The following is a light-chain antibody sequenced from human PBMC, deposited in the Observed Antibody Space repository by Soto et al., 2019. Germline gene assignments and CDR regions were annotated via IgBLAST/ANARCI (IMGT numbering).Light chain of an antibody. J-gene: IGKJ1*01. Sequence: EIVLTQSPGTLSLSPGERATLSCSASQSVSNNYLTWYQQKPGQAPRLLIYGASSRATGIPDRFSGYGSGTDFSLTISRLEPEDFAVYYCLQYGSSPRTFGQETKVEIK. CDR3: LQYGSSPRT. CDR2: GAS. V-gene: IGKV3-20*01. CDR1: QSVSNNY.